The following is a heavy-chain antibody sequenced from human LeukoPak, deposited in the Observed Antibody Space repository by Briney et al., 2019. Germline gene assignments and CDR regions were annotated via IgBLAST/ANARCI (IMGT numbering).Heavy chain of an antibody. CDR1: GFTFSYYT. V-gene: IGHV3-21*01. J-gene: IGHJ5*02. CDR2: ISSTGSPI. CDR3: ARDDVAWNDVHWFDP. Sequence: GGSLRLSCAASGFTFSYYTMSWVRQAPGKGLEWVSSISSTGSPIYYADSVKGRFTISRDNAKNSLYLQMSSLRVEDTAVYYCARDDVAWNDVHWFDPWGQGNLVTVSS. D-gene: IGHD1-1*01.